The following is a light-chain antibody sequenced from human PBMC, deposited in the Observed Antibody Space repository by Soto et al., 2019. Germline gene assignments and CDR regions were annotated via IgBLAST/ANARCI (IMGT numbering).Light chain of an antibody. Sequence: SYELTQPPSVSVAPGQTARITCGGNNIGSKSVHWYQQKPGKAPVLVVYDDSDRPSGIPERFSGSNSGNTATLTISRVEAGDEADYYCQVWDSSSDHVVFGGGTKLTVL. CDR2: DDS. V-gene: IGLV3-21*02. J-gene: IGLJ2*01. CDR3: QVWDSSSDHVV. CDR1: NIGSKS.